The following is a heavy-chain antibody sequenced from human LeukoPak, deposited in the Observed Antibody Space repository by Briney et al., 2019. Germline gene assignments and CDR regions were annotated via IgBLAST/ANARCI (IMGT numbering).Heavy chain of an antibody. CDR2: TRYDGNNK. CDR3: AKAKAARAFDY. D-gene: IGHD6-6*01. CDR1: GFTFSSYG. V-gene: IGHV3-30*02. Sequence: GGSLRLSCAASGFTFSSYGMHWVRQAPGKGLEWVAFTRYDGNNKYYTDSVEGRFTVSRDNSKNTLYLQMSSLRAEDTAVYYCAKAKAARAFDYWGQGTLVTVSS. J-gene: IGHJ4*02.